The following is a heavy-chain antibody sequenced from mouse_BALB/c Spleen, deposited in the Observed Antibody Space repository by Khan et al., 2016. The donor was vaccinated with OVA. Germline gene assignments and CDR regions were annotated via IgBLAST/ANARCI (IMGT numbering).Heavy chain of an antibody. J-gene: IGHJ3*01. Sequence: VQLQESGPGLVAPSQTLSITCTVSGFSLSNYGIHWVRQSPGKGLEWLGVIWAGGSTNHNSAPMSRLSISKDNSKSQVFLKMNSLQTDDTAMYYCARAFYNGAWFAYWGQGTLVTVSA. CDR2: IWAGGST. CDR3: ARAFYNGAWFAY. V-gene: IGHV2-9*02. D-gene: IGHD1-3*01. CDR1: GFSLSNYG.